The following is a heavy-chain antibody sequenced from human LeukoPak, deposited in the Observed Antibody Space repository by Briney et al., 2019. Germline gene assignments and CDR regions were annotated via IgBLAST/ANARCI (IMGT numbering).Heavy chain of an antibody. CDR3: TTDRQLTLRHFDL. Sequence: GSLRLSCAVSGFTFRNAWMSWVRQAPGKGLEWVGRIKSKTDGGTTDYAAPVKGRFTISRDDSKNTLYLQMNSLKTEDTAVYYCTTDRQLTLRHFDLWGRGTLVTVSS. CDR1: GFTFRNAW. V-gene: IGHV3-15*01. D-gene: IGHD1-1*01. CDR2: IKSKTDGGTT. J-gene: IGHJ2*01.